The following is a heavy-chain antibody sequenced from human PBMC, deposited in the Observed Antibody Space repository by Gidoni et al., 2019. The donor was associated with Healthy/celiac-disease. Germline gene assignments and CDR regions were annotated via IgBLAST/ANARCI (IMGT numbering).Heavy chain of an antibody. CDR1: GCTFSSYA. D-gene: IGHD2-21*02. V-gene: IGHV3-23*04. Sequence: EVQLVESGGGLVQPGGSLRLSCAASGCTFSSYAMSWVRQAPGKGLEWVSAISGSGGSTYYADSVKGRFTIYRDNSKNTLYLQMNSLRAEDTAVYYCAKDTAYCGGDCYFEPDAFDIWGQGTMVTVSS. CDR3: AKDTAYCGGDCYFEPDAFDI. CDR2: ISGSGGST. J-gene: IGHJ3*02.